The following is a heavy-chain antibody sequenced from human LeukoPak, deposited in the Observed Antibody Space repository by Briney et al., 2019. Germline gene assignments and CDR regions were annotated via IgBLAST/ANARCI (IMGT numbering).Heavy chain of an antibody. J-gene: IGHJ4*02. Sequence: PGGSLRLSCATSGFTFSSNGLHWVRQAPGKGLEWIGFIRSKAYGGTTQYAASVKGRFTLSRDDSKSITYLQMNSLKTEDTAVYYCTRDHPYYYDNSGYPLDYWGQGTLVTVSS. CDR1: GFTFSSNG. CDR3: TRDHPYYYDNSGYPLDY. D-gene: IGHD3-22*01. CDR2: IRSKAYGGTT. V-gene: IGHV3-49*04.